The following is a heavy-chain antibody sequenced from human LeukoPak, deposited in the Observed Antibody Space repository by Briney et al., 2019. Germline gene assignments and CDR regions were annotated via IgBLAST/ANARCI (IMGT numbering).Heavy chain of an antibody. J-gene: IGHJ4*02. Sequence: SVKVSCKASGGTFSSYAISWVRQAPGQGLEWMGRIIPIFGTANYAQEFQGRVTITTDESTSTACMELSSLRSEDTAVYYCASSNCGGDCYSGYWGQGTLVTVSS. V-gene: IGHV1-69*05. CDR1: GGTFSSYA. D-gene: IGHD2-21*02. CDR2: IIPIFGTA. CDR3: ASSNCGGDCYSGY.